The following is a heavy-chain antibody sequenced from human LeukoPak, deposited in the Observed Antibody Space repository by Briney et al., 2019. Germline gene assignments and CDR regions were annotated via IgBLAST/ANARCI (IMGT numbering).Heavy chain of an antibody. J-gene: IGHJ4*02. CDR1: GFTFSSYA. V-gene: IGHV3-30-3*01. CDR3: ARTGY. CDR2: ISYDGSNK. D-gene: IGHD3-10*01. Sequence: GRSLRLSCAASGFTFSSYAMHWVRQAPGKGLEWVAVISYDGSNKYYADSVKGRFTISRDNSKNTLYLQMNSLGAEDTAVYYCARTGYWGQGTLVTVSS.